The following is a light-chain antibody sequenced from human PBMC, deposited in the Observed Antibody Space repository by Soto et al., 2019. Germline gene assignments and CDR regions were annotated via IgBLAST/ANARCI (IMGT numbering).Light chain of an antibody. V-gene: IGKV3-20*01. J-gene: IGKJ1*01. CDR3: QQYGNSLPWT. CDR2: GAS. CDR1: QSVSNNY. Sequence: EIVLTQSPGTLSLSPGERATLSCRASQSVSNNYLGWYQQKPGQAPRLLVYGASRRATGIPDRFSGSGSGTDFTLTISGLVVEDFAVYYCQQYGNSLPWTFGQGTKVEIK.